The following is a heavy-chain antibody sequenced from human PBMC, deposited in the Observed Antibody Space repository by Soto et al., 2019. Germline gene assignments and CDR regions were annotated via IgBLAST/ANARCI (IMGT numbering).Heavy chain of an antibody. Sequence: GGSLRLSCAASGFTFSSYAIHWVRQAPGKGLEWVAVISYDGSNKYYADSVKGRFTISRDNSENTLYFQMNSLRAEDTAVYYCAHFDWFIDYWGQGTLVTVSS. D-gene: IGHD3-9*01. V-gene: IGHV3-30*14. CDR1: GFTFSSYA. CDR3: AHFDWFIDY. J-gene: IGHJ4*02. CDR2: ISYDGSNK.